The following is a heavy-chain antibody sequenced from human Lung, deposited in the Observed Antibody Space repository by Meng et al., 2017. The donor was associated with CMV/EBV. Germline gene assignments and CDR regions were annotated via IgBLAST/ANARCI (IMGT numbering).Heavy chain of an antibody. CDR1: GFTFSTYS. J-gene: IGHJ4*02. CDR3: TGKGFDY. V-gene: IGHV3-48*04. Sequence: GEXLKISCAASGFTFSTYSVNWVRQAPGKGLEWVSYINAGSSSILYADSVKGRFTISRDNAKSALFLQMSRLRVEDTAIYYCTGKGFDYWGQGALVTVSS. CDR2: INAGSSSI. D-gene: IGHD1-1*01.